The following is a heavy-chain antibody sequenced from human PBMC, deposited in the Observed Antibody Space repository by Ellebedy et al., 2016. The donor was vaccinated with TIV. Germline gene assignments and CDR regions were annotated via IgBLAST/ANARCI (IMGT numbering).Heavy chain of an antibody. CDR1: GASISSGGFY. V-gene: IGHV4-31*03. Sequence: SETLSLXCSVSGASISSGGFYWSWIRQHPEKALEWIGYIDNSGITSYNPSLNGRVTIFVDTSENRFSLKLSSVTAADTAVYFCGRAPAPGTSSHYYFYYLDVWGEGTTVTVSS. D-gene: IGHD3-10*01. CDR2: IDNSGIT. CDR3: GRAPAPGTSSHYYFYYLDV. J-gene: IGHJ6*03.